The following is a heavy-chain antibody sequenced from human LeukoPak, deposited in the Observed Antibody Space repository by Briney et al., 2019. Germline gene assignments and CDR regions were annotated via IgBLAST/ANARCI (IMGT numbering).Heavy chain of an antibody. CDR1: GGSISSGSYY. J-gene: IGHJ4*02. Sequence: SETLSLTCTVSGGSISSGSYYWSWIRQPAGKGLEWIGRIYTSGSNNYNPSLKTRVTISVDTSKNQFSLKLSSVIAADTAVYYCARVRSYGPSGSYLDYWGQGTLVTVSS. D-gene: IGHD1-26*01. V-gene: IGHV4-61*02. CDR3: ARVRSYGPSGSYLDY. CDR2: IYTSGSN.